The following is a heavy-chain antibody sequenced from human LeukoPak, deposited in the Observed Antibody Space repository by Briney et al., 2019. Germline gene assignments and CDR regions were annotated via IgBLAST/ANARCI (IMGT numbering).Heavy chain of an antibody. D-gene: IGHD3-22*01. Sequence: SETLSLTCTVSGGSISSYYWSWIRQPPGKGLEWIGYIYYSGSTNYNPSLKSRVTISVDTSKNQFSLKLSSVTAADTAVYYCASGILYYDSSGYYYSLPDYWGQGTLVTVSS. CDR1: GGSISSYY. J-gene: IGHJ4*02. V-gene: IGHV4-59*01. CDR3: ASGILYYDSSGYYYSLPDY. CDR2: IYYSGST.